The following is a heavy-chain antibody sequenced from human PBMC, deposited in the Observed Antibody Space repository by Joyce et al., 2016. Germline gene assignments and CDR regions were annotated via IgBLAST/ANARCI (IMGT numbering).Heavy chain of an antibody. Sequence: EVQLLESGGGLVRPGESLRLSCAASGFIFTTYAMSWVRQAPGKGLEWVSSIAGSGHNKFYADSVKGRFTISRDSSKNTVYLQMNSLRAEDTAVYYCAKDGGVATITELFEYWGQGTPVTVSS. CDR3: AKDGGVATITELFEY. CDR2: IAGSGHNK. CDR1: GFIFTTYA. V-gene: IGHV3-23*01. D-gene: IGHD5-12*01. J-gene: IGHJ4*02.